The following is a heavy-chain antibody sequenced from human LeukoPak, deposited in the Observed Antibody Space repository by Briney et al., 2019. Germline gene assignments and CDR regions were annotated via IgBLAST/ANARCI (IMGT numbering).Heavy chain of an antibody. V-gene: IGHV3-30*18. J-gene: IGHJ3*01. Sequence: PGGSLRLSCVASGFSFSSYGIHWVRQAPGKGLDWVAVISFDGSDKYFADSVKGRFTISRDNSKGTLYLQMSSLTIEDTAVYYCAKSRGEPGGSASDDFDLWGQGTMVTVSS. D-gene: IGHD3-10*01. CDR2: ISFDGSDK. CDR3: AKSRGEPGGSASDDFDL. CDR1: GFSFSSYG.